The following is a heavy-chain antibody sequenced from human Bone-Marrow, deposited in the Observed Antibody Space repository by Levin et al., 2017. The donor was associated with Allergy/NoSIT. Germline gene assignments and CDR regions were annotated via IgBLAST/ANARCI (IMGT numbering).Heavy chain of an antibody. CDR2: ITWNSGTT. J-gene: IGHJ3*01. D-gene: IGHD1-7*01. Sequence: ESLKISCAASQFIFDDHGMSWVRQAPGKGLEWVSGITWNSGTTGYADSVKGRFTISRDNAKNTLYLQMNSLRVEDTALYYCARVGNYAVVADAFDLWGQGTMVTVSS. CDR1: QFIFDDHG. CDR3: ARVGNYAVVADAFDL. V-gene: IGHV3-20*04.